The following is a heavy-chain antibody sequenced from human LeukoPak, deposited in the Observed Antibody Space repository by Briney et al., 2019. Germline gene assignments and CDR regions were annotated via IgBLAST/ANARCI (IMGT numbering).Heavy chain of an antibody. CDR2: ISYDGSNK. J-gene: IGHJ4*02. D-gene: IGHD6-19*01. Sequence: GGSLRLSCAASGFTFSSYAVHWVRQAPGKGLEWVAVISYDGSNKYYADSVKGRFTTSRDNSKNTLYLQMNSLRAEDAAVYYCAREPLYNNGWQRHFDSWGQGTLVTVSS. CDR1: GFTFSSYA. CDR3: AREPLYNNGWQRHFDS. V-gene: IGHV3-30-3*01.